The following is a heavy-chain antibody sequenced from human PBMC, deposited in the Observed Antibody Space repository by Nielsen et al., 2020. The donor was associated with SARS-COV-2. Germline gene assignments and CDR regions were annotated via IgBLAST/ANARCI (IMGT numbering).Heavy chain of an antibody. CDR1: GFTFSSYG. CDR2: ISYDGSNK. J-gene: IGHJ4*02. D-gene: IGHD7-27*01. Sequence: GGSLRLSCAASGFTFSSYGMHWVRQAPGKGLEWVAVISYDGSNKYYADSVKGRFTISRDNSKNTLYLQMNSLRAEDTAVYYCAKDGDGFDYWGQGTLVTVSS. CDR3: AKDGDGFDY. V-gene: IGHV3-30*18.